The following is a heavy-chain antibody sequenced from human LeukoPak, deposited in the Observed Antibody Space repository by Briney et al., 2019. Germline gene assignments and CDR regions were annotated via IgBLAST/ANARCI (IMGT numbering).Heavy chain of an antibody. D-gene: IGHD4-17*01. CDR1: GFTFDDYA. Sequence: GGSLRLSCAASGFTFDDYAMSWVRQAPGKGLEWVSAISGSGGSTYYADSVKGRFTISRDNSKNTLYLQMNSLRAEDTAVYYCAKTLPDYGDYENWFDPWGQGTLVTVSS. V-gene: IGHV3-23*01. CDR2: ISGSGGST. CDR3: AKTLPDYGDYENWFDP. J-gene: IGHJ5*02.